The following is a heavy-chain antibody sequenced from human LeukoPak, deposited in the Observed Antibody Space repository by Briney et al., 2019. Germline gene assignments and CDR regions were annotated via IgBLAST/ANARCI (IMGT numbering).Heavy chain of an antibody. V-gene: IGHV3-48*03. D-gene: IGHD2-2*01. CDR2: ISSSGSTI. CDR3: ARDRRYCSSTSCSQNNWFDP. J-gene: IGHJ5*02. CDR1: GFIFSSYE. Sequence: GGSLRLSCAASGFIFSSYEMNWVRQAPGKGLEWVSYISSSGSTIYYADSVKGRFTISRDNAKNSLYLQMNSLRAEDTAVYYCARDRRYCSSTSCSQNNWFDPWGQGTLVTVSS.